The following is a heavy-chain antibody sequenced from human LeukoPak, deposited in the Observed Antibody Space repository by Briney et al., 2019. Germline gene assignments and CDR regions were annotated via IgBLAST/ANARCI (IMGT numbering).Heavy chain of an antibody. Sequence: PSETLSLTCAVYGGSFSGYYWSWLRQPPGKGLEWIGQINHSGSTNYNPSLKSRVTIPVDTSKNQFSLKLSSVTAADTAVYYCARIKDSSSWIIATNYYYYYMDVWGKGTTVTVSS. D-gene: IGHD6-13*01. V-gene: IGHV4-34*01. CDR2: INHSGST. J-gene: IGHJ6*03. CDR1: GGSFSGYY. CDR3: ARIKDSSSWIIATNYYYYYMDV.